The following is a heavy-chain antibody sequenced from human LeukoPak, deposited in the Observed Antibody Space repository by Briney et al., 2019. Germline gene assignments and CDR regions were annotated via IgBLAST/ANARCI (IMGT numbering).Heavy chain of an antibody. CDR2: ISSSSSYI. Sequence: GGSLRLSCAASGFTFSSYWMSWVRQAPGKGLEWVSSISSSSSYIYYADSVKGRFTISRDNAKNSLYLQMNSLRAEDTAVYYCAREGLIVGATAGGYWGQGTLVTVSS. CDR1: GFTFSSYW. J-gene: IGHJ4*02. D-gene: IGHD1-26*01. V-gene: IGHV3-21*01. CDR3: AREGLIVGATAGGY.